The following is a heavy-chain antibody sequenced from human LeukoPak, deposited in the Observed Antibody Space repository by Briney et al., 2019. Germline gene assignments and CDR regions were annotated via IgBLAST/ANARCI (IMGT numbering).Heavy chain of an antibody. CDR3: ARSARLMKGVVEVTALDD. CDR2: LSSSGSAF. J-gene: IGHJ4*02. CDR1: GFTFSSYE. V-gene: IGHV3-48*03. D-gene: IGHD3-3*01. Sequence: GGSLRLSCAASGFTFSSYEMNWVRQAPGKGLEWIAYLSSSGSAFSYADSVKGRFTIARDNAKNSVYLEMNSLRADDTAVYYCARSARLMKGVVEVTALDDWGQGTLVTVSS.